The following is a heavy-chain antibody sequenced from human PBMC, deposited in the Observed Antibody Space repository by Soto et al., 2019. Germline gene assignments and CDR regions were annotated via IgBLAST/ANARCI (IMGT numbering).Heavy chain of an antibody. CDR2: SFYRGST. CDR1: GGSISSRSHY. J-gene: IGHJ4*02. V-gene: IGHV4-39*01. Sequence: SETLSLTCTVPGGSISSRSHYWGWIRQSPGKHLEWIGSSFYRGSTHYNPSLKTRVTISVDTSKNQVSLKLYSVTAADTAVYYCATADGFGVVTPFFEYWGQGILVTVSS. D-gene: IGHD3-3*01. CDR3: ATADGFGVVTPFFEY.